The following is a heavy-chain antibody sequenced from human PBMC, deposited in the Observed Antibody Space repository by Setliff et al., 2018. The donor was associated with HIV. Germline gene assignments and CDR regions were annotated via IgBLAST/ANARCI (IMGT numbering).Heavy chain of an antibody. CDR3: GRVGGKGYSNFLDS. D-gene: IGHD2-15*01. Sequence: SETLSLTCILSSGSIHSGCYYRSWNRQPVGKGLEWIGRIYTSGSTDYNSSLKSLVPISADTAKNHFSQTLSSVTAADTAIDFCGRVGGKGYSNFLDSWGQGLLVTVSS. CDR2: IYTSGST. J-gene: IGHJ4*02. CDR1: SGSIHSGCYY. V-gene: IGHV4-61*02.